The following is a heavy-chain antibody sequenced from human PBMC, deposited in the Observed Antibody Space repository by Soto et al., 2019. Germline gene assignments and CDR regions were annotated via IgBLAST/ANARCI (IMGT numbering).Heavy chain of an antibody. CDR3: ARGVTYSSGWYPHYYYYYGMDV. Sequence: QVQLVQSGAEVKKPGASVKVSCKASGYTFTSYGISWVRQAPGQGLEWMGWISAYNGNTNYAQKLQGRVTMTTDTSTSTAYMELRSLRSDDTAVYYCARGVTYSSGWYPHYYYYYGMDVWGLGTTVTVSS. CDR1: GYTFTSYG. D-gene: IGHD6-19*01. CDR2: ISAYNGNT. J-gene: IGHJ6*02. V-gene: IGHV1-18*01.